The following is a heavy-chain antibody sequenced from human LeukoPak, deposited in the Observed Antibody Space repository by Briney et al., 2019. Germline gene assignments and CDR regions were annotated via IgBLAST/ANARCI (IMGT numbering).Heavy chain of an antibody. CDR3: ARAHLVVIAQPGYFDN. CDR2: INVYNGNT. V-gene: IGHV1-18*01. J-gene: IGHJ4*02. D-gene: IGHD3-22*01. Sequence: GASVKVSCKASGYTFDSYGLSWVRQAPGQGPQWMGWINVYNGNTNYQQKFQGRVTMTRDTSTSTAYMELRSLTSDDTAVYYCARAHLVVIAQPGYFDNWGQGTLVTVSS. CDR1: GYTFDSYG.